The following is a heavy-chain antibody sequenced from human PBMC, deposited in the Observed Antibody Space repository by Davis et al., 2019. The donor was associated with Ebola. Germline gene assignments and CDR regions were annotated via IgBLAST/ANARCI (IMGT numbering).Heavy chain of an antibody. Sequence: GESLKISCAASGFTVSSNHMGWVRQAPGKGLEWVSVIYDQTTAYADSVRGRFIISRDKSNNTLYLDMNSLRVDDTAVYYCATTQWLREFDYWGQGTLVTVSS. J-gene: IGHJ4*02. CDR1: GFTVSSNH. D-gene: IGHD6-19*01. CDR2: IYDQTT. V-gene: IGHV3-53*05. CDR3: ATTQWLREFDY.